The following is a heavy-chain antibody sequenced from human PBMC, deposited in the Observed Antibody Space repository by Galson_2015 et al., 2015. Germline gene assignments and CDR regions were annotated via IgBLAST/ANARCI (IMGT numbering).Heavy chain of an antibody. J-gene: IGHJ3*02. CDR2: VSGSGGAT. Sequence: LIISCAASGFTFSNYAMTWVRQAPGEGREGVSSVSGSGGATYYADSVKGRFTISRDNSENTLYLRMNSLRADDAAVYFCGRDPNGDYVGAFDMWGQGTTVTVSS. D-gene: IGHD4-17*01. CDR1: GFTFSNYA. V-gene: IGHV3-23*01. CDR3: GRDPNGDYVGAFDM.